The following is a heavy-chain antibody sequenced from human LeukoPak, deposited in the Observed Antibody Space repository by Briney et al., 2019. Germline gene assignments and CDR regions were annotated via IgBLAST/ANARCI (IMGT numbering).Heavy chain of an antibody. D-gene: IGHD1-14*01. J-gene: IGHJ5*02. Sequence: GGSLRLSCAASGFTFSSYAMHWVRQAPGKGLEWVAVISYDGSNKYYADSVKGRFTISRDNSKNTLYLQMNSLRAEDTAVYYCAREGSRYTLDPWGQGTLVTVSS. CDR2: ISYDGSNK. V-gene: IGHV3-30-3*01. CDR1: GFTFSSYA. CDR3: AREGSRYTLDP.